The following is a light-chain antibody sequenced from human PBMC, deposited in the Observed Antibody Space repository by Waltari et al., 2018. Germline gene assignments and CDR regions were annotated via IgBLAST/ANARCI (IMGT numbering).Light chain of an antibody. CDR1: SSDVGGYNL. J-gene: IGLJ3*02. CDR3: YSYAGSANGV. CDR2: GVT. Sequence: QSALTQPASVSGSPGQSITISCTGTSSDVGGYNLVFWYQQHPDKAPKLVLYGVTKRPSGVSVRFSGYKTGNTASLTISGLQAEDEADYYCYSYAGSANGVFGGGTTLTVL. V-gene: IGLV2-23*02.